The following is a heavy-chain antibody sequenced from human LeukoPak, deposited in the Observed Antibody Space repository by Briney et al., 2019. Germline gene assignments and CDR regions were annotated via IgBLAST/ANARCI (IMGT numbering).Heavy chain of an antibody. CDR2: IYPGDSDT. CDR1: GYSFTSYW. J-gene: IGHJ4*02. V-gene: IGHV5-51*01. Sequence: GESLKISCKGSGYSFTSYWIGWVRQMPGKGLEWMGIIYPGDSDTRYSPSFQGQVTISADKSISTAYLQWSSLKASDTAMYYCARQEGRGYSYGYGGGEFDYWGQGTLDTVSS. CDR3: ARQEGRGYSYGYGGGEFDY. D-gene: IGHD5-18*01.